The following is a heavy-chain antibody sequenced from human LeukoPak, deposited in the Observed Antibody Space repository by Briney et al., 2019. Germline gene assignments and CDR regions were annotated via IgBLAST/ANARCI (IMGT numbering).Heavy chain of an antibody. CDR1: GVSISSYY. J-gene: IGHJ4*02. D-gene: IGHD4-23*01. CDR3: ARTGGNSVSDY. CDR2: IYYSGST. Sequence: PSETLSLTCTVSGVSISSYYWSWIRQPPGKGLEWIGYIYYSGSTNYNPSLKSRVTISVDTSKNQFSLKLSSVTAADTAVYYCARTGGNSVSDYWGQGTLVTVSS. V-gene: IGHV4-59*01.